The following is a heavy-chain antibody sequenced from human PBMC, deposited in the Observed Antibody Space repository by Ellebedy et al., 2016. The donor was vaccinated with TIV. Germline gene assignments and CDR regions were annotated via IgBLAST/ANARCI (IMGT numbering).Heavy chain of an antibody. V-gene: IGHV4-34*01. Sequence: MPSETLSLTCAVYGGSFSGYYWSWIRQPPGKGLEWIGEINHSGSTNYNPSLKSRVTISVDTSKNQFSLKLSSVTAADTAVYYCARHAREGDFWSGYSAEFDYWGQGTLVTVSS. CDR2: INHSGST. J-gene: IGHJ4*02. D-gene: IGHD3-3*01. CDR3: ARHAREGDFWSGYSAEFDY. CDR1: GGSFSGYY.